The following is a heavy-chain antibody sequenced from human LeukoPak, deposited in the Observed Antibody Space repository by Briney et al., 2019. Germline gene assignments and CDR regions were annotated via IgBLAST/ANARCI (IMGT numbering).Heavy chain of an antibody. V-gene: IGHV3-74*01. Sequence: GGSPRLSCGASGFIFSNYWMHWVRQAPGKGQVWVSRINSDGSSTSYADSVKGRFTISRDNAKNTLYLQMNSLRAEDTAVYYCARFNGYYDSFDYWGQGTLVTVSS. CDR2: INSDGSST. CDR3: ARFNGYYDSFDY. J-gene: IGHJ4*02. D-gene: IGHD3-22*01. CDR1: GFIFSNYW.